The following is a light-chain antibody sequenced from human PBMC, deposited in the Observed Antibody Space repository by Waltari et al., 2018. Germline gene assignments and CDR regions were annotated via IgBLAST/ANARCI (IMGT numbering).Light chain of an antibody. V-gene: IGKV4-1*01. CDR2: WAS. CDR1: QSVLYSSNNKNY. J-gene: IGKJ3*01. CDR3: QQYYGTTFT. Sequence: DIVMTQSPDSLAVSLGERATINCKSSQSVLYSSNNKNYLAWYQQKPGQPPKLLIYWASTRESGVPDRFSGSGSGTDFTLTISSLQAEDVAVYYCQQYYGTTFTFGLGTKVDIK.